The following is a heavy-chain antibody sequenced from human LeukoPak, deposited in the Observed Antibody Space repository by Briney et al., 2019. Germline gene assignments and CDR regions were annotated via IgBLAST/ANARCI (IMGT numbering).Heavy chain of an antibody. D-gene: IGHD1-26*01. V-gene: IGHV1-3*01. CDR2: INAGNGNT. J-gene: IGHJ4*02. CDR1: GYTFTSYA. Sequence: AXXKVSCKASGYTFTSYAMHWVRQAPGQRLEWMGWINAGNGNTKYSQKFQGRVTITRDTSASTAYMELSSLRSEDTAVYYCARVSGSYSWPLFDYWGQGTLVTVSS. CDR3: ARVSGSYSWPLFDY.